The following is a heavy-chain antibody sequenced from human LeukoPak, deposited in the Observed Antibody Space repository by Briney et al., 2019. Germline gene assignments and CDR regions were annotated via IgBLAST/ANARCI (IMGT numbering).Heavy chain of an antibody. D-gene: IGHD4-23*01. CDR3: ARQLDYGGFGTFGI. V-gene: IGHV5-51*01. CDR2: VYPGDSDT. J-gene: IGHJ3*02. CDR1: GYTFTNYW. Sequence: GESLKISCKGSGYTFTNYWIHWVRQMPGKGLEWMGNVYPGDSDTRYSPSFQGQVTISADKSITTTYLQWNSLKASDTAIYYCARQLDYGGFGTFGIWGQGTMVTVSS.